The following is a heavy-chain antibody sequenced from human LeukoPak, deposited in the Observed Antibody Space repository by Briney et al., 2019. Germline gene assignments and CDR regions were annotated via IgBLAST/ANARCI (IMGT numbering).Heavy chain of an antibody. CDR1: GFTFSSYA. CDR3: AKSHVSTATGTGRYFDY. J-gene: IGHJ4*02. D-gene: IGHD3-9*01. CDR2: ISGSGGST. V-gene: IGHV3-23*01. Sequence: GGSLRLSCAASGFTFSSYAMSWVRQAPGKGLEWVSAISGSGGSTYYADSVKGRFAISRDNSKNMVYLQMDSLRAEDTAVYYCAKSHVSTATGTGRYFDYWGQGTLVTVSS.